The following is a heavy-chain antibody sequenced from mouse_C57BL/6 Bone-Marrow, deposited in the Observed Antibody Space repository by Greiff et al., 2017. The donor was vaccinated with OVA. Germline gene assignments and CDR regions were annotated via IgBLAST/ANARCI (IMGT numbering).Heavy chain of an antibody. V-gene: IGHV14-4*01. CDR2: IDPENGDT. Sequence: VHVKQSGAELVRPGASVKLSCTASGFNIKDDYMHWVKQRPEQGLEWIGWIDPENGDTEYASKFQGKATITADTSSNTAYLQLSSLTSEDTAVYYCTTEDFDYWGQGTTLTVSS. CDR1: GFNIKDDY. J-gene: IGHJ2*01. CDR3: TTEDFDY.